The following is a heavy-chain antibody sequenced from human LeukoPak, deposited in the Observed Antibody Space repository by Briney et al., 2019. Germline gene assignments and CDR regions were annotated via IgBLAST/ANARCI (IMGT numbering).Heavy chain of an antibody. D-gene: IGHD6-13*01. V-gene: IGHV3-74*01. CDR2: INSDGSST. J-gene: IGHJ5*02. Sequence: GGSLRLSCAASGFTFSSYWMHWVRQGPGKGLVWVSRINSDGSSTRYADSVKGRFTISRDNAKNSLYLQMNSLRAEDTAVYYCARAEVAAGIDVNWFDPWGQGTLVTVSS. CDR1: GFTFSSYW. CDR3: ARAEVAAGIDVNWFDP.